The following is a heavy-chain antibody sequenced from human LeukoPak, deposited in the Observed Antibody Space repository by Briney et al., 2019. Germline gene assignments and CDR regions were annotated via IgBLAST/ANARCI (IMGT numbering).Heavy chain of an antibody. CDR3: AKFYDSSGYYFPHDAFDI. J-gene: IGHJ3*02. V-gene: IGHV3-23*01. CDR1: GFTFSSFA. Sequence: GSLRLSCAASGFTFSSFAINWVRQAPGKGLEWVSVITGSGSGADYADSVKGRFTISRDNSKNTLYPQMNSLRAEDTAVYYCAKFYDSSGYYFPHDAFDIWGQGTMVTVSS. D-gene: IGHD3-22*01. CDR2: ITGSGSGA.